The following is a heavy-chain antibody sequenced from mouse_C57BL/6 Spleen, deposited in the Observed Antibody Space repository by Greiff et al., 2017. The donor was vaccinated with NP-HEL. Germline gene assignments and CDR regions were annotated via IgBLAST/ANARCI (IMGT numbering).Heavy chain of an antibody. CDR3: ARRPAHGYYHWYFDV. Sequence: QVQLQQPGAELVKPGASVKMSCKASGYTFTSYWITWVKQRPGQGLEWIGDIYPGSGSTNYNEKFKSKATLTVDTSSSTAYMQLSSLTSEDSAVYYCARRPAHGYYHWYFDVWGTGTTVTVSS. V-gene: IGHV1-55*01. J-gene: IGHJ1*03. D-gene: IGHD2-3*01. CDR1: GYTFTSYW. CDR2: IYPGSGST.